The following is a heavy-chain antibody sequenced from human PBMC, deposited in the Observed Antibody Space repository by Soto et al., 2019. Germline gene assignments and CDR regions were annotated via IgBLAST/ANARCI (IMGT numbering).Heavy chain of an antibody. D-gene: IGHD4-17*01. Sequence: GGSLRLPCAASGFTFSSYSMNWVRQAPGKGLEWVSYISSSISTIYYADPVKGRFPISRDNAKNSLYLQMNSLRDEDTAVYYCARDLRSPRQTTVTTFGAFDIWGQGTMVTVSS. J-gene: IGHJ3*02. CDR2: ISSSISTI. V-gene: IGHV3-48*02. CDR3: ARDLRSPRQTTVTTFGAFDI. CDR1: GFTFSSYS.